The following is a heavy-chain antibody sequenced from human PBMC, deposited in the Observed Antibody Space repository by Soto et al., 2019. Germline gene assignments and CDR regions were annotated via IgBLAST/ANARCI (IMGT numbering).Heavy chain of an antibody. V-gene: IGHV4-4*02. D-gene: IGHD3-9*01. CDR3: ARSITFDWLFFDN. CDR2: IYHSGST. J-gene: IGHJ4*02. Sequence: SETLSLTCAVSGGSISRSNWWSWFRQPPGKGLEWIGEIYHSGSTNYHPSLKSRVTISVDKSKNQFSLKLTSLTAADTAVYYCARSITFDWLFFDNWGQGTLVTVSS. CDR1: GGSISRSNW.